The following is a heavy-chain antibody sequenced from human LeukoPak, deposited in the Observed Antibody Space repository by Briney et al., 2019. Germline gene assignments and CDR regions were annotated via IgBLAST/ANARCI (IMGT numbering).Heavy chain of an antibody. J-gene: IGHJ4*02. Sequence: GGSLRLSCAASGFTFSSYAMHWVRQAPGKGLEWVAVISYDGSNKYYADSVKGRFTISRDNSKNTLYLQMNSLRAEDTAVYYCTITGAGWGQGTLVTVSS. CDR2: ISYDGSNK. CDR3: TITGAG. CDR1: GFTFSSYA. V-gene: IGHV3-30*01. D-gene: IGHD3-16*01.